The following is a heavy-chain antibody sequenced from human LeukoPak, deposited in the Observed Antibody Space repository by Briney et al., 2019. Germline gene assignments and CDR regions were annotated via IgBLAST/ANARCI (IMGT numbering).Heavy chain of an antibody. CDR1: GFTFSSYG. CDR3: AKDSSGCYPSDAFDI. D-gene: IGHD6-19*01. CDR2: IWYDGSNK. J-gene: IGHJ3*02. V-gene: IGHV3-33*06. Sequence: AGGSLRLSCAASGFTFSSYGMHWVRQAPGKGLEWVAVIWYDGSNKYYADSVKGRFTISRDNSKNTLYLQMSSLRAEDTAVYYCAKDSSGCYPSDAFDIWGQGTMVTVSS.